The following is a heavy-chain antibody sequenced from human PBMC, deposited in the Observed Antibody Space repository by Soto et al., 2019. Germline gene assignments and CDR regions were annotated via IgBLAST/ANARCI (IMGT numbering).Heavy chain of an antibody. J-gene: IGHJ6*02. CDR1: GFTFTRFS. V-gene: IGHV3-21*04. Sequence: GGSLRLSCAASGFTFTRFSMNWVRQAPGKGLEWVSSISSTTNYIYYGDSVKGRFTISRDNSKNTLFLQMNSLRAEDTAVYYCATRRGASSYYYGMDVWGQGTTVTVSS. CDR2: ISSTTNYI. CDR3: ATRRGASSYYYGMDV.